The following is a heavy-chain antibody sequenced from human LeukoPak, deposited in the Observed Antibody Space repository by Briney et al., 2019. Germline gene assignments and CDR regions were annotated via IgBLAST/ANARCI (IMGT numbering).Heavy chain of an antibody. J-gene: IGHJ4*02. CDR1: GYTFTRYG. CDR2: ISAYNGNT. CDR3: ARELPYDSSRYYQPFDY. D-gene: IGHD3-22*01. Sequence: ASGKVSCKASGYTFTRYGISWVRQAPGQGLEWMGWISAYNGNTNYAQKLQGRVTMTTDTSTSTAYMELRSLRSDDTAVYYCARELPYDSSRYYQPFDYWGQGTLVTVSS. V-gene: IGHV1-18*01.